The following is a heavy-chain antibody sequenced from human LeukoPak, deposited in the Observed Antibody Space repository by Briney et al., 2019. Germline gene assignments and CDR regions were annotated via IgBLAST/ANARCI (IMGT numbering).Heavy chain of an antibody. CDR2: IKQDGSEK. V-gene: IGHV3-7*01. J-gene: IGHJ4*02. Sequence: HPGGSLRLSCAASGFTFSSYWMSWVRQAPGKGLEWVANIKQDGSEKYYVDSVKGRFTISRDNAKNSLYLQMNSLRAEDTAVYYCARARAIAVAPPGYWGQGTLVTVSS. CDR3: ARARAIAVAPPGY. CDR1: GFTFSSYW. D-gene: IGHD6-19*01.